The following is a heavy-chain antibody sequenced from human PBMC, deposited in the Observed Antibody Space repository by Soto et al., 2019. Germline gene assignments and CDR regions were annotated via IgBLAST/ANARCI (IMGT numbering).Heavy chain of an antibody. D-gene: IGHD4-17*01. Sequence: SVKVSCKASGGTFSSYAISWVRQAPGQGLEWMGGIIPIFGTANYAQKFQGRVTITADESTSTAYMELSSLRSEDTAVYYCARHDYGDYAHWFDPWGQGTLVTVSS. CDR2: IIPIFGTA. CDR1: GGTFSSYA. V-gene: IGHV1-69*13. J-gene: IGHJ5*02. CDR3: ARHDYGDYAHWFDP.